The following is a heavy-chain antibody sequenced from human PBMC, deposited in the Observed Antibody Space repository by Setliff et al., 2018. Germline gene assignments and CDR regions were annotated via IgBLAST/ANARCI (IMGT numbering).Heavy chain of an antibody. CDR2: INHSGNT. CDR1: GDSISSGNW. V-gene: IGHV4-4*02. CDR3: ARVTGFSYMDV. D-gene: IGHD3-3*01. J-gene: IGHJ6*03. Sequence: SETLSLTCAVSGDSISSGNWWSWVRQPPEKGLEWIGEINHSGNTNYNPSLKSRVTISVDKSKNQFSLKLNSVTGADTAVYYCARVTGFSYMDVWGKGTTGTVSS.